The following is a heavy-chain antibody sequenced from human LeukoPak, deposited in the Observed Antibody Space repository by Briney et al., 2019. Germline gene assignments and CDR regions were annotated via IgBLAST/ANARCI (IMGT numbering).Heavy chain of an antibody. V-gene: IGHV3-7*01. CDR1: GFTFRTYW. CDR3: ARNSGG. CDR2: INQDGSDK. Sequence: GGSLRLSCAASGFTFRTYWMHWVRQAPGKGLEWVANINQDGSDKYYVDSVKGRFTISRDNAKNSLYLQMNSLRVEDTAVYYCARNSGGWGQGTLVTVSS. J-gene: IGHJ4*02. D-gene: IGHD3-10*01.